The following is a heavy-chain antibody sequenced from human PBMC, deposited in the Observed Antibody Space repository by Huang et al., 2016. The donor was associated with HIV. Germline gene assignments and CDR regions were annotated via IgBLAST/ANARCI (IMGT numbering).Heavy chain of an antibody. J-gene: IGHJ3*02. CDR1: GGSFRGYY. V-gene: IGHV4-34*01. Sequence: QVQLQQWGAGLLKPSETLSLTCAVYGGSFRGYYWSWIRPSPGKGREWIGEINHSGSTNYNPSLKSRLTISVDTSKNQFSLKLSSVTAADTAVYYCARERMMSWLDDHDAFDIWGQGTMVTVSS. CDR3: ARERMMSWLDDHDAFDI. D-gene: IGHD1-1*01. CDR2: INHSGST.